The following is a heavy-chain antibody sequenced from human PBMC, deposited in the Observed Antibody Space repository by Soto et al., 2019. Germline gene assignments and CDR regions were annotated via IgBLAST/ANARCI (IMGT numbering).Heavy chain of an antibody. CDR3: ARESVVAATIDY. D-gene: IGHD2-15*01. J-gene: IGHJ4*02. CDR2: ISYDGSNK. CDR1: GFTFSSYA. V-gene: IGHV3-30-3*01. Sequence: QVQLVESGGGVVQPGRSLRLSRAASGFTFSSYAMHWVRQAPGKGLEWVAVISYDGSNKYYADSVKGRFTISRDNSKNTLYLQMNSLRAEDTAVYYCARESVVAATIDYWGQGTLVTVSS.